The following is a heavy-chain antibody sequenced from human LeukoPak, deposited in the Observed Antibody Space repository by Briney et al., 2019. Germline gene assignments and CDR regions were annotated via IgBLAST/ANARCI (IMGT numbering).Heavy chain of an antibody. CDR2: INHSGST. CDR1: GGSFSGYY. D-gene: IGHD6-19*01. J-gene: IGHJ6*02. Sequence: SETLSLTCAVYGGSFSGYYWSWIRQPPGKGLEWIGEINHSGSTNYNPSLKSRVTISVDTSKNQFSLKLSSVTAADTAVYYCARDSGWLGSYCYGMDVWGQGTTVTVSS. CDR3: ARDSGWLGSYCYGMDV. V-gene: IGHV4-34*01.